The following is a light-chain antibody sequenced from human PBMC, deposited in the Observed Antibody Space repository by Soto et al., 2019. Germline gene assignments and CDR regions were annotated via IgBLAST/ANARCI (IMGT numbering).Light chain of an antibody. CDR3: QQYYSTPFT. J-gene: IGKJ3*01. V-gene: IGKV4-1*01. Sequence: DIVMTQTPDSLAVSLGERATINCKSSQSVLYSSNNKNYLAWYQQKPGQPPKLLIYWASTRESGVPDLFSGSGSGTDFPLTISSLQAEDVAVYYCQQYYSTPFTFGPGTKVEIK. CDR2: WAS. CDR1: QSVLYSSNNKNY.